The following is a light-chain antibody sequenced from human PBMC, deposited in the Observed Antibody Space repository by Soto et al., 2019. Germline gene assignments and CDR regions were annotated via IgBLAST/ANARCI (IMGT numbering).Light chain of an antibody. Sequence: VLTQSPATLSVSPGERATLSCRASQSVSINLAWYQQKPGQAPRLLIYGASTRATGIPARFSGSGSGTEFTLTISSLQSEDFAVYYCQQYNNWPQTFGQGTKVDIK. CDR1: QSVSIN. CDR3: QQYNNWPQT. J-gene: IGKJ1*01. V-gene: IGKV3-15*01. CDR2: GAS.